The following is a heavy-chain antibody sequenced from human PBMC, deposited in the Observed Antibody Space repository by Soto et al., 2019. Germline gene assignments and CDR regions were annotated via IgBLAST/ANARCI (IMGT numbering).Heavy chain of an antibody. CDR3: AVDYYGDPGHY. J-gene: IGHJ4*02. V-gene: IGHV3-15*07. D-gene: IGHD4-17*01. CDR1: GFNFKTTW. Sequence: GGSLRLSCAASGFNFKTTWMNWVRQAPGKGLEWVGLIKTPGTTFYAAPVKGRFAISRDDSKNTLYLQMNSLKNEDTAVYFCAVDYYGDPGHYWGQGTLVTVSS. CDR2: IKTPGTT.